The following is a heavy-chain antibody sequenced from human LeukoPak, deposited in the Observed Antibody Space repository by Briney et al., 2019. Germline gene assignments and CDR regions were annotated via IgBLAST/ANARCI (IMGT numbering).Heavy chain of an antibody. CDR1: GFTFSEYS. CDR2: IWSNGRDT. CDR3: AKGGYTTCFDP. J-gene: IGHJ5*02. Sequence: GGSLRLSCAASGFTFSEYSMTWVRQAPGKGLEWVSNIWSNGRDTYYTDSVKGRFTISRDNSKNTLYLEMNSLRAEDTAVYYCAKGGYTTCFDPWGQGTLVTVSS. D-gene: IGHD2-15*01. V-gene: IGHV3-23*05.